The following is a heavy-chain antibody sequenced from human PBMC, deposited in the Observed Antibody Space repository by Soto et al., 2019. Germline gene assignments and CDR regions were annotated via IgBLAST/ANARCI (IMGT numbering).Heavy chain of an antibody. CDR3: ARVPSGYSGYLFDY. CDR2: IIPIFGTA. V-gene: IGHV1-69*13. D-gene: IGHD5-12*01. CDR1: GGTFSSYA. Sequence: GASVKVSCKASGGTFSSYAISWVRQAPGQGLEWMGGIIPIFGTANYAQKFQGRVTITADESTSTAYMELSSLRSEDTAVYYCARVPSGYSGYLFDYWGQGTLVTVSS. J-gene: IGHJ4*02.